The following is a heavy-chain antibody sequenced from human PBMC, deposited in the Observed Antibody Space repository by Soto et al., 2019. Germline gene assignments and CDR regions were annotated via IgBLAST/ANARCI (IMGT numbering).Heavy chain of an antibody. D-gene: IGHD6-6*01. CDR1: GYTFTSYD. Sequence: QVQLVQSGAEVKKPGASVKVSCKASGYTFTSYDINWVRQAPGQGLEWMGRMNPNSGNTGYAQKFQGIVTMTSDTSISRAYMELSSLRSEDTAFDYCARGPLARIAARCNWFDPWLQGTVVTVSS. V-gene: IGHV1-8*02. CDR3: ARGPLARIAARCNWFDP. CDR2: MNPNSGNT. J-gene: IGHJ5*02.